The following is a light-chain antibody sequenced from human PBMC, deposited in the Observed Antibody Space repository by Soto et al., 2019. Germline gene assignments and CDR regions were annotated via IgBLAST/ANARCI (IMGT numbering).Light chain of an antibody. J-gene: IGKJ1*01. CDR3: QQRYNWPQT. Sequence: EVVLTQSPATLSLSPGERANLSCRTSQSVSRTLAWYQQKSGQAPRLLIYDASNRATGIPTRFSGIGSGTDFTLTISSLEPEDFAVYYCQQRYNWPQTFGQGTKVEIK. CDR2: DAS. CDR1: QSVSRT. V-gene: IGKV3-11*01.